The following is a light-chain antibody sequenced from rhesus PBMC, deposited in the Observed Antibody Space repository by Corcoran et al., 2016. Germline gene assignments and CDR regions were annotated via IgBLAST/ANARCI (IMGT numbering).Light chain of an antibody. CDR1: QDISIF. CDR3: LHHNNNPPT. Sequence: DIQMTQSPSSLSASVGDRVTITCRASQDISIFLAWYQHQPGKAPKLLIYGVSTLQSGVPSRVRGSGSGTDFTLTISSLQPEDFASYVCLHHNNNPPTFGGGTKV. J-gene: IGKJ4*01. CDR2: GVS. V-gene: IGKV1-25*01.